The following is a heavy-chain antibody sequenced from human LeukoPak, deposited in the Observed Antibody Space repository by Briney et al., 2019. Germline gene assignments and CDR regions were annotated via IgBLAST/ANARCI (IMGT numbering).Heavy chain of an antibody. CDR2: IKQDGSEK. CDR1: GFTLSTYW. Sequence: GGSLRLSCAASGFTLSTYWMSWVRQAPGKGLEWVANIKQDGSEKYYVDSVKGRFTISRDNTKNTVYLQMNNLRVEDTAIYYCAKGEYGGDWTVDAFDIWGQGTMVTVSS. V-gene: IGHV3-7*03. D-gene: IGHD2-21*02. J-gene: IGHJ3*02. CDR3: AKGEYGGDWTVDAFDI.